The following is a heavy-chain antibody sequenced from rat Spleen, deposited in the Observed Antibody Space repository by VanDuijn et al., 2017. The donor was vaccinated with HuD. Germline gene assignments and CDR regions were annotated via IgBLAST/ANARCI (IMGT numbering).Heavy chain of an antibody. CDR2: ISPSGGNT. Sequence: EVQLVESGGGLVQPGRSMKLSCAASGFTFSNYDMAWVRQAPTKGLEWVASISPSGGNTYYRDSVKGRFTISRDNAKSTLYLQMDSLRSEDTATYYCAVAGYGYWGQGVMVTVSS. V-gene: IGHV5-25*01. CDR1: GFTFSNYD. CDR3: AVAGYGY. D-gene: IGHD1-7*01. J-gene: IGHJ2*01.